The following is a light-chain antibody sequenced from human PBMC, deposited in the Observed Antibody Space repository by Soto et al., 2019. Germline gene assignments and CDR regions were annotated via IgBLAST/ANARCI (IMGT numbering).Light chain of an antibody. V-gene: IGLV2-14*01. Sequence: QSALTQPASVSGSPGQSITISCTGTSSDVGGYNYVSWYQQHPGKAPKFMIYDVSNRPSGVSNRFSGSKSGNTASLTISGLQAEEEADYDCSSYTTSNTRQIVFGTGTKVTVL. CDR2: DVS. J-gene: IGLJ1*01. CDR1: SSDVGGYNY. CDR3: SSYTTSNTRQIV.